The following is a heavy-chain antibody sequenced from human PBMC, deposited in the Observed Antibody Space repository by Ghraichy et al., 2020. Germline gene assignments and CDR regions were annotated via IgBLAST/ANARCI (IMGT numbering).Heavy chain of an antibody. J-gene: IGHJ4*02. CDR1: GYSFGKSN. Sequence: ASVKVSCKASGYSFGKSNMHWVRQAPGQGLEWMGIIDPRGRDTNYAQEFQGRLIMTWDMSTTTAYMELSSLKSQDTAVYYCARDNNNWSVDYWGQGTLVTVSS. D-gene: IGHD1-1*01. CDR3: ARDNNNWSVDY. V-gene: IGHV1-46*01. CDR2: IDPRGRDT.